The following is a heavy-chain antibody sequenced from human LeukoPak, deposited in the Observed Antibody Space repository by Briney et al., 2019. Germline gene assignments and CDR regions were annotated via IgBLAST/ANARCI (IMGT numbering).Heavy chain of an antibody. J-gene: IGHJ5*02. CDR2: ISFSGTTT. Sequence: PGGSLRLSCAASGFTFTIYNMNWVRQAPGKGLEWVSFISFSGTTTYYADSVKGRFTISRDNAKNSLYLQMNSLRAEDTALYYCAKGDGGGGDCCANWFDPWGQGTLVTVSS. CDR3: AKGDGGGGDCCANWFDP. D-gene: IGHD2-21*02. CDR1: GFTFTIYN. V-gene: IGHV3-48*04.